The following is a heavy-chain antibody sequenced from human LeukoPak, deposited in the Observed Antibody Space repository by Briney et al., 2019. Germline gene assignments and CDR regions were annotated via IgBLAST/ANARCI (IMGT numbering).Heavy chain of an antibody. CDR3: AKNYGDYVYYYYYGMDV. J-gene: IGHJ6*02. D-gene: IGHD4-17*01. CDR2: ISGSGGST. V-gene: IGHV3-23*01. Sequence: PGGSLRLSCAASGFTFSSYAMSWVRQAPGKGLEWVSAISGSGGSTYYADSVKGRFTISRDNSKNTLYLQMNSLRAEDTAVYYCAKNYGDYVYYYYYGMDVWGQGTTVTVSS. CDR1: GFTFSSYA.